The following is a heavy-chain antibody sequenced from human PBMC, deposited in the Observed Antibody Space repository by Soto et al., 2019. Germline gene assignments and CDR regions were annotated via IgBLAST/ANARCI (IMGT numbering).Heavy chain of an antibody. CDR3: ARHGAYSTSVYYYYGMDV. Sequence: RSLTCTVSGGFINNSAYYWGWIRQSPGKGLDWIASGFYGGRTYYNPSLKSRVTFSLDTSKSRFSLELSSVTAADTAVYYCARHGAYSTSVYYYYGMDVWGQGTTVTVSS. J-gene: IGHJ6*02. D-gene: IGHD6-13*01. CDR1: GGFINNSAYY. V-gene: IGHV4-39*01. CDR2: GFYGGRT.